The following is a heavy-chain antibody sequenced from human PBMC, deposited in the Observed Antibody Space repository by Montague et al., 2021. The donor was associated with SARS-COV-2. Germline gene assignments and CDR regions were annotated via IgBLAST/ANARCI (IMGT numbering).Heavy chain of an antibody. J-gene: IGHJ6*03. Sequence: SETLSLTCAVHGGSFSTYSWNWIRQPPGKRLEWIGEIHHCGSTNYNPSLKSRATLSADTSKNQFSLKLTSVAAADTAVYYCARLGDGVVPSPILGVGPYYSYHYMDVWGKGTTLSVSS. D-gene: IGHD3-10*01. V-gene: IGHV4-34*01. CDR2: IHHCGST. CDR3: ARLGDGVVPSPILGVGPYYSYHYMDV. CDR1: GGSFSTYS.